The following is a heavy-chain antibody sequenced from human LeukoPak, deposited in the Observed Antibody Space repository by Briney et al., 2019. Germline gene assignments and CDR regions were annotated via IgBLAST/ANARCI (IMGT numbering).Heavy chain of an antibody. V-gene: IGHV1-69*04. CDR1: GGTFSSYA. J-gene: IGHJ6*02. CDR2: IIPILGIA. D-gene: IGHD1-26*01. CDR3: ATRAAGRDYYYYYGMDV. Sequence: GASVKVSCKASGGTFSSYAISWVRQAPGQGLEWMGRIIPILGIANCAQKFQGRVTITADKSTGTAYMELSSLRSEDTAVYYCATRAAGRDYYYYYGMDVWGQGTTVTVSS.